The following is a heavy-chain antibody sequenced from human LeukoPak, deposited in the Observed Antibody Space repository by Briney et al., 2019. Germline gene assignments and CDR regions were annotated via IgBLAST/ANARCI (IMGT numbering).Heavy chain of an antibody. J-gene: IGHJ4*02. Sequence: SETLSLTCTVSGGSISSYYWNWIRQPPGMGLEWIGYIYYSGSTNYNPSLKSRVTISVDTSKNQFSLKLSSVTAADTAVYYCATVYFTGGGRFLEWLLDYWGQGTLVTVSS. D-gene: IGHD3-3*01. CDR3: ATVYFTGGGRFLEWLLDY. CDR1: GGSISSYY. V-gene: IGHV4-59*01. CDR2: IYYSGST.